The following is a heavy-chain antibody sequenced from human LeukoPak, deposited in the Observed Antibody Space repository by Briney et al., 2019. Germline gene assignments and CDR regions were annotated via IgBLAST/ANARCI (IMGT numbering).Heavy chain of an antibody. D-gene: IGHD6-13*01. CDR3: ARTVAIAAAGFDY. Sequence: PSETLSLTCTVSGGSISGYSWSWIRQPPGKGLEWIGYIYYTGSTNYNPSLKSRVTISVDTSKNQFSLKLSSVTAADTAVYYCARTVAIAAAGFDYWGQGTLVTVSS. CDR2: IYYTGST. J-gene: IGHJ4*02. CDR1: GGSISGYS. V-gene: IGHV4-59*01.